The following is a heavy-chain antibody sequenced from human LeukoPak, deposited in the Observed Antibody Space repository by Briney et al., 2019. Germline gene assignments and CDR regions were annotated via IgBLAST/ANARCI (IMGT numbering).Heavy chain of an antibody. J-gene: IGHJ6*03. CDR3: ASRRFMDL. CDR1: GFSFDDYA. Sequence: PGGSLRLSRATSGFSFDDYAMHWVRQAPGRGLVWVSRINSDGSSTSYADSVKGRFTISRGNAKHTLYLQMNRRRAEDTAVYYCASRRFMDLWGKGTPVTVSS. V-gene: IGHV3-74*01. D-gene: IGHD3-3*01. CDR2: INSDGSST.